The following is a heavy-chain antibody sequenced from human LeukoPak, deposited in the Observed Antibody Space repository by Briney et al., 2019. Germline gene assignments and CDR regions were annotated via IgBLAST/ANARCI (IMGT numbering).Heavy chain of an antibody. D-gene: IGHD3-10*01. CDR1: GYMFINYG. CDR3: ARGFGDLDYYYGMDV. Sequence: ASVKVSFKSSGYMFINYGIVWLRQAPGQAPEWMGWISVYNDDTYYAQTFQGRVTMTTDTLTTTAYMELTSLRSDDTAVYYCARGFGDLDYYYGMDVWGTGTTVTVFS. V-gene: IGHV1-18*01. CDR2: ISVYNDDT. J-gene: IGHJ6*04.